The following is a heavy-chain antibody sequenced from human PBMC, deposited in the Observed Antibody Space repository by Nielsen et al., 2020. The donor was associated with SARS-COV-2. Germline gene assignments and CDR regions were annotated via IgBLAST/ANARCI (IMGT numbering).Heavy chain of an antibody. Sequence: GEFLKISCAVPGFIFSSYAMNWVRQAPGKGLEWVSAISSSGGNTYYADSVKGRFTISRDNFKNALYLQMNSLRAEDTAVYYCAKAGSHSYFDHWGQGTLVTVSS. J-gene: IGHJ4*02. V-gene: IGHV3-23*01. CDR1: GFIFSSYA. CDR3: AKAGSHSYFDH. CDR2: ISSSGGNT. D-gene: IGHD1-26*01.